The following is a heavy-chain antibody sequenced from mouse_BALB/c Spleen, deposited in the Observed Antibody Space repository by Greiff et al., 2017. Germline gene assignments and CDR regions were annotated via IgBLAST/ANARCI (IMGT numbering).Heavy chain of an antibody. CDR2: INPSNGGT. J-gene: IGHJ3*01. D-gene: IGHD4-1*01. V-gene: IGHV1S81*02. CDR3: TRLGLFAY. CDR1: GYTFTSYY. Sequence: VQLQQSGAELVKPGASVKLSCKASGYTFTSYYMYWVKQRPGQGLEWIGEINPSNGGTNFNEKFKSKATLTVDKSSSTAYMQLSSLTSEDSAVYYCTRLGLFAYWGQGTLVTVSA.